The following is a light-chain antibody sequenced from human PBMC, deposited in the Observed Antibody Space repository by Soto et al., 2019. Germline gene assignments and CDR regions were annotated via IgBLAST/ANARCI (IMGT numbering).Light chain of an antibody. J-gene: IGKJ2*01. V-gene: IGKV1-9*01. CDR2: GAS. CDR1: QGISTY. CDR3: QQLNSDWYA. Sequence: DIQLTQSPSFLSASVGDRVTITCRASQGISTYLAWYLQRPGKAPKLLIYGASTLQSGVPSRFSGSGSGTEFTLTISSLQPEDFGTYYCQQLNSDWYAFGQGTKVEIK.